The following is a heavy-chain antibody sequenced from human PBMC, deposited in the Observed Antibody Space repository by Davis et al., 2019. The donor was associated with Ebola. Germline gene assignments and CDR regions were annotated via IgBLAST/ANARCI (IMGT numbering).Heavy chain of an antibody. CDR1: GFAFTTYG. D-gene: IGHD3-16*01. Sequence: GGSLRLSCVASGFAFTTYGMHWVRQAPGKGLEWAAIITSTGSNTYYGDSVKGRFTVSRDNSNNILYLQLNNLRVDDTAVYYCAKGGDMDVWGQGTTVTVS. J-gene: IGHJ6*02. CDR3: AKGGDMDV. V-gene: IGHV3-30*18. CDR2: ITSTGSNT.